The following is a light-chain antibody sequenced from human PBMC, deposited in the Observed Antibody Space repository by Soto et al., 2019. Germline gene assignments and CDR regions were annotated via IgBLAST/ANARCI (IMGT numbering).Light chain of an antibody. Sequence: QLVLTQPPSVSGAPGQRVTLSCSGNSSNLGAGYDVHWYQQLPGAAPKLVIFGNRNRPSGVPERFSGSKSGTSASLAITGLQAEDEADYYCQAYDYSLTASVFGGGTKVTVL. CDR3: QAYDYSLTASV. CDR1: SSNLGAGYD. V-gene: IGLV1-40*01. J-gene: IGLJ3*02. CDR2: GNR.